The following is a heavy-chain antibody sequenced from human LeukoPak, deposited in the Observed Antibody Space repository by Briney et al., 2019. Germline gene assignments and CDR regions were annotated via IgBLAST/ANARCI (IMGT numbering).Heavy chain of an antibody. CDR3: ARGRYDFWSGYLGNYYYYMDV. J-gene: IGHJ6*03. CDR1: GGSISSYY. V-gene: IGHV4-59*01. CDR2: IYYSGST. Sequence: SETLSLTCTVSGGSISSYYWSWIRQPPGKGLEWIGYIYYSGSTNYNPSLKSRVTISVDTSKNQFSLKLSSVTAADTAVYYCARGRYDFWSGYLGNYYYYMDVWGKGTTVTVSS. D-gene: IGHD3-3*01.